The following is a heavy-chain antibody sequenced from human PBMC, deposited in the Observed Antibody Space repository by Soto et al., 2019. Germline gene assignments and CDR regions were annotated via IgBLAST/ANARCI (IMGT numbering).Heavy chain of an antibody. CDR2: IYYSGST. CDR1: GDSISSYY. V-gene: IGHV4-59*01. CDR3: ARERYYGMDV. Sequence: SETLSLTCTVSGDSISSYYWSWIRQPPGKGLEWIGYIYYSGSTNYNPSLKSRVTISVDTSKNQFSLKLSSVTAADTAVYYCARERYYGMDVWGQGTTVTVSS. J-gene: IGHJ6*02.